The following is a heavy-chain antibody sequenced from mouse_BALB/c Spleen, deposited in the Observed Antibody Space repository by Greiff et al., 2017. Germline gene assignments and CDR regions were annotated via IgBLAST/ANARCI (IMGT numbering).Heavy chain of an antibody. CDR1: GYTFTNYW. V-gene: IGHV1-63*02. J-gene: IGHJ4*01. CDR2: IYPGGGYT. CDR3: ARAKVMDY. Sequence: VMLVESGAELVRPGTSVKISCKASGYTFTNYWLGWVKQRPGHGLEWIGDIYPGGGYTNYNEKFKGKATLTADTSSSTAYMQLSSLTSEDSAVYFCARAKVMDYWGQGTSVTVSS.